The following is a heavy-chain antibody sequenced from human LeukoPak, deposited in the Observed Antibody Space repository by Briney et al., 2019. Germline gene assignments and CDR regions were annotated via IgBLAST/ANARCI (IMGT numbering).Heavy chain of an antibody. J-gene: IGHJ5*02. V-gene: IGHV5-51*01. D-gene: IGHD2-2*01. Sequence: KYGESLKISCKGSGYSFTSYWIGWVRQMPGKGLEWVGIIYPGDSDTRYSPSFQGQVTISADKSISTAYLQWSSLKASDTAMYYCARSHCSSTSCDNWFDPWGQGTLVTVSS. CDR2: IYPGDSDT. CDR3: ARSHCSSTSCDNWFDP. CDR1: GYSFTSYW.